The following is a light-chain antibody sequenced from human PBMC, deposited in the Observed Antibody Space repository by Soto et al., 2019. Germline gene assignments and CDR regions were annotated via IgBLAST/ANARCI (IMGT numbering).Light chain of an antibody. CDR3: QQSYSTPT. Sequence: EIVLTQSPGTLSLSPGERATLSCRVSQSVTSNYIAWYQQKPGQAPRLLIYGASSRATGIPDRFSGSGSGTDFTLTISSLQPEDFATYYCQQSYSTPTFGQGTRLEIK. J-gene: IGKJ5*01. V-gene: IGKV3-20*01. CDR1: QSVTSNY. CDR2: GAS.